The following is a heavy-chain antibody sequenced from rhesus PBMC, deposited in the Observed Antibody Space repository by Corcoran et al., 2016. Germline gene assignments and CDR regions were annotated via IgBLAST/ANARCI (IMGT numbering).Heavy chain of an antibody. V-gene: IGHV4-65*01. CDR2: ISGSSGST. Sequence: QVQLQESGPGLVKPSETLSLTCAVSGGSVSSSNWWSWIRQPPGKGLEWIGNISGSSGSTYSNPSLKSRVTISPDTSKNQFSLKLSSVTAADTAVYYCARFPFGLVDHWYFDLWGPGTPITISS. D-gene: IGHD3-3*01. J-gene: IGHJ2*01. CDR1: GGSVSSSNW. CDR3: ARFPFGLVDHWYFDL.